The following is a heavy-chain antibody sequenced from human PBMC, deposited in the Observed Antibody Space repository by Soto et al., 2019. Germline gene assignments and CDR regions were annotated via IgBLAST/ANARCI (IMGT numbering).Heavy chain of an antibody. Sequence: ASVKVSCKDSGYTLPELSMHWLRQAPGKGLEWMGGFDPEDGETIYAQKFQGRVTMTEDTSTDTAYMELSSLRSEDTAVYYCATRAYYRQFDYWGQGTLVTVSS. CDR3: ATRAYYRQFDY. CDR2: FDPEDGET. J-gene: IGHJ4*02. D-gene: IGHD1-26*01. CDR1: GYTLPELS. V-gene: IGHV1-24*01.